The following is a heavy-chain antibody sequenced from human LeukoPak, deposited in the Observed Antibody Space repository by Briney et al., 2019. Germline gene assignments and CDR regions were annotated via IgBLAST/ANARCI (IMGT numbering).Heavy chain of an antibody. CDR1: GLTFSSYA. CDR3: AKDLYGDYVYYFDY. V-gene: IGHV3-23*01. CDR2: ISGSGGST. D-gene: IGHD4-17*01. Sequence: GGSLRLSCAASGLTFSSYAMSWVRQAPGKGLEWVSAISGSGGSTYYADSVKGRFTISRDNSKNTLYLQMNSLRAEDTAVYYCAKDLYGDYVYYFDYWGQGTLVTVSS. J-gene: IGHJ4*02.